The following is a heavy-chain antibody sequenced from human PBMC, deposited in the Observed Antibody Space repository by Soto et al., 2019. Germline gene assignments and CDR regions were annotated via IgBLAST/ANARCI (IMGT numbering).Heavy chain of an antibody. V-gene: IGHV1-46*01. CDR1: GYTFSSHY. CDR2: INPSGGST. Sequence: QVQLVQSGAEVKKPGASVTVSCKTSGYTFSSHYIHWVRQAPGQGLEWMGLINPSGGSTDYAQKFQGRRTMTRDTSTSTVYMELSSLTSEDTAVYYCARLNYGGSSAWFDPWGQGTLVTVSS. D-gene: IGHD2-15*01. CDR3: ARLNYGGSSAWFDP. J-gene: IGHJ5*02.